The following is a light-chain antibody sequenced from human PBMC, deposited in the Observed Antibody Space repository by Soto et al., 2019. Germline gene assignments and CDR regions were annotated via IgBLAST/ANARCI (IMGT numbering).Light chain of an antibody. CDR1: SSDVGGYNY. Sequence: QSALTQPASVSGSPGQSITISCTGTSSDVGGYNYVSWYQQLPGKAPKLIIYDVSSRPSGVSDRFAGSKSDNTASLTISGLLPEDEGDYFCSSYTRSTTLRLFGTGTKLTVL. CDR3: SSYTRSTTLRL. V-gene: IGLV2-14*03. J-gene: IGLJ1*01. CDR2: DVS.